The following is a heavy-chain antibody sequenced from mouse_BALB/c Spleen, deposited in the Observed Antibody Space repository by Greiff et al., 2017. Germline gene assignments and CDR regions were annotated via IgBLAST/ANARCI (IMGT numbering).Heavy chain of an antibody. CDR1: GFTFSDYY. CDR3: ARADGYYVWFAY. CDR2: ISDGGSYT. J-gene: IGHJ3*01. V-gene: IGHV5-4*02. Sequence: EVMLVESGGGLVKPGGSLKLSCAASGFTFSDYYMYWVRQTPEKRLEWVATISDGGSYTYYPDSVKGRFTISRDNAKNNLYLQMSSLKSEDTAMYYCARADGYYVWFAYWGQGTLVTVSA. D-gene: IGHD2-3*01.